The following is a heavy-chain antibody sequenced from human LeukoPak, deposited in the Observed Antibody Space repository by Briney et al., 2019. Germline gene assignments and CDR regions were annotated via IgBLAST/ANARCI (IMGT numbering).Heavy chain of an antibody. CDR1: GFPFSSSA. CDR3: AKELRRVHTSMIRSYYFDS. Sequence: GGSLRLSCAASGFPFSSSAMSWVRQTPANGLEWVSSITGYGGTTYYADSVKGRFTISRDNSKNLLFLQMNSLRAEDSPSYFCAKELRRVHTSMIRSYYFDSWGRGTPVTVSS. J-gene: IGHJ4*02. CDR2: ITGYGGTT. D-gene: IGHD3-16*01. V-gene: IGHV3-23*01.